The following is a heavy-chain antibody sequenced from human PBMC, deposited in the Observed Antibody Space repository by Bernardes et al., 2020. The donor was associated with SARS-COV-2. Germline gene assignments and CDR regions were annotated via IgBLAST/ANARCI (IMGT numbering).Heavy chain of an antibody. V-gene: IGHV3-23*01. D-gene: IGHD3-10*01. CDR2: ISAGGKT. CDR3: AKDKVSYSSDEFDI. Sequence: GGSLRLSCAASGFTFSSYCMNWVRQVPGEGLEWVSGISAGGKTYYADSVRGRFTISRDNSQNTVYLQMNSLRAEDTAKYFCAKDKVSYSSDEFDIWGQGTMVTVSS. CDR1: GFTFSSYC. J-gene: IGHJ3*02.